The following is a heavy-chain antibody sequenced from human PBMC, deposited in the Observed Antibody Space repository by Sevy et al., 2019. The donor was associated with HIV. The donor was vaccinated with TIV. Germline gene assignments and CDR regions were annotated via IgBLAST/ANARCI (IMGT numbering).Heavy chain of an antibody. J-gene: IGHJ4*02. V-gene: IGHV3-33*01. CDR2: IGYDGSNK. D-gene: IGHD2-8*01. Sequence: GGSLRLSCAASGFTPSTYGMHWVRQAPGKGLEWVAVIGYDGSNKYYADSVKGRFTISIDNSKNTLFLQMDSLRAEDTAVYYCARDPRMYGDYLLAYFDSWGQGTLVTVSS. CDR3: ARDPRMYGDYLLAYFDS. CDR1: GFTPSTYG.